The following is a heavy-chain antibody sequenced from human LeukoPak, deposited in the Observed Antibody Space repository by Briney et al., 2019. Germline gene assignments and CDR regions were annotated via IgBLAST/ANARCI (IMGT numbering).Heavy chain of an antibody. CDR2: IYSGGNT. D-gene: IGHD4-23*01. CDR3: ARGRPHGNDY. Sequence: PGGSLRLSCAASGFTVSNNYMSWVRQAPGRGLEWVSVIYSGGNTFYADSVKGRFTISRDNLKNTLYLQMNSLRVEDTAVYYCARGRPHGNDYWGQGTLVTVSS. CDR1: GFTVSNNY. J-gene: IGHJ4*02. V-gene: IGHV3-53*01.